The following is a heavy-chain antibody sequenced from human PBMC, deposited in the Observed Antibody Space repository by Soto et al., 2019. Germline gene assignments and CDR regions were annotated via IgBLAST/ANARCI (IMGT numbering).Heavy chain of an antibody. CDR3: ARHGVNSGSYSEYFQH. D-gene: IGHD1-26*01. Sequence: QLQLQESGPGLVKASETLSLICTVSGDSISSSTYFWGWIRQPPGKGLEWIGSIDYSGTTYYNTSLRTRATISVDTSKNQFSLMLTSVTAADTAVYYCARHGVNSGSYSEYFQHWGQGTLVTVSS. V-gene: IGHV4-39*01. CDR1: GDSISSSTYF. J-gene: IGHJ1*01. CDR2: IDYSGTT.